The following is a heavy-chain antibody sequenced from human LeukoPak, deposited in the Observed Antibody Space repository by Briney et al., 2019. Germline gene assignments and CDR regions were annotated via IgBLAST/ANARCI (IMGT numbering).Heavy chain of an antibody. Sequence: SETLSLTCTVSGGSISSSSYYWGWIRQPPGKGLEWIGSIYYSGSTYYNPSLKSRVTMSVDTSITQFSLKLSSVTAADTAVYYCARQGGRVLRYFDWLSQRPLGKNNWFDPWGQGTLVTVSS. V-gene: IGHV4-39*01. CDR1: GGSISSSSYY. J-gene: IGHJ5*02. CDR3: ARQGGRVLRYFDWLSQRPLGKNNWFDP. CDR2: IYYSGST. D-gene: IGHD3-9*01.